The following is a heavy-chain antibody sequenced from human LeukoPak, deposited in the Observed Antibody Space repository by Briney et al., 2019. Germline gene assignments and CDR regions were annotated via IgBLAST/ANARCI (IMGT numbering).Heavy chain of an antibody. J-gene: IGHJ4*02. V-gene: IGHV5-51*01. CDR1: GYSFASYW. CDR2: IYPGNSGI. CDR3: ARHLSSITSCPNY. Sequence: GESLKISCKGSGYSFASYWIAWVRQMPGKGLEWMGVIYPGNSGITYSPSFQGQVTISADKSVSTAYLHWSSLKASDTAIYYCARHLSSITSCPNYWGQGTLVTVSS. D-gene: IGHD2-2*01.